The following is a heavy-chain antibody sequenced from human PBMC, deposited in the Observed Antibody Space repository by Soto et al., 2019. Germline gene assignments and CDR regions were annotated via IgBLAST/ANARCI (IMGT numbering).Heavy chain of an antibody. CDR2: ISSSSSYI. J-gene: IGHJ4*02. Sequence: GGSLRLSCAASGFTFSSYSMNWVRQAPGKGLEWVSSISSSSSYIYYTDSVKGRFNISRDNAKNSLYLQMNSLRAEDRAVYYCARDSDITIFGVVMTKNRYFDYLGQGTLVTVSS. D-gene: IGHD3-3*01. CDR1: GFTFSSYS. CDR3: ARDSDITIFGVVMTKNRYFDY. V-gene: IGHV3-21*01.